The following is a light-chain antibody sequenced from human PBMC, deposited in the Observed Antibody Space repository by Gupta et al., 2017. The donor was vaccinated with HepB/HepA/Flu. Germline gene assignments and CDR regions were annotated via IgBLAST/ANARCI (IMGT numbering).Light chain of an antibody. CDR2: YND. J-gene: IGLJ2*01. CDR3: ATWDTSLNVVV. CDR1: SSNVGRNN. Sequence: QSVLTQSTSVSGTPGQRVTLYCSGSSSNVGRNNVNWYQQLPGTAPKLLIYYNDERPSGIPDRISGSKSGTSASLAISGLQSEDEADYYCATWDTSLNVVVFGGGTKLTVL. V-gene: IGLV1-44*01.